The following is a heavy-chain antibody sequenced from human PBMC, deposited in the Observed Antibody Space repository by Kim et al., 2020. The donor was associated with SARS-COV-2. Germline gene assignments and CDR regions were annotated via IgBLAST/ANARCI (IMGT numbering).Heavy chain of an antibody. CDR1: GFDFTASA. D-gene: IGHD2-21*02. CDR2: ISVTGRRT. J-gene: IGHJ4*02. CDR3: VKDGYNFGDFFDA. Sequence: GGSLRLSCAASGFDFTASAMSWVRQAPGKGLEWVSAISVTGRRTFYAAAVAGRFTLSRDNLKNTLDLEMTNLRAEDTVLYYCVKDGYNFGDFFDAWGQGTLVSVSS. V-gene: IGHV3-23*01.